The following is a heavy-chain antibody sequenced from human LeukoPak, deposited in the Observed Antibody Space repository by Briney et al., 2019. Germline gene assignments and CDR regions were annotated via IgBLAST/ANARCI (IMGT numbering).Heavy chain of an antibody. CDR1: GFTFSSYA. CDR2: ISYDGSNK. CDR3: AREIFHGSGSPRMDV. D-gene: IGHD3-10*01. J-gene: IGHJ6*02. Sequence: PGRSLRLSCAASGFTFSSYAMHWVRQAPGKGLEWVAVISYDGSNKYYADSVKGRFTISRDNSKNSLYLQMNSLRAEDTAVYYCAREIFHGSGSPRMDVWGQGTTVTVSS. V-gene: IGHV3-30-3*01.